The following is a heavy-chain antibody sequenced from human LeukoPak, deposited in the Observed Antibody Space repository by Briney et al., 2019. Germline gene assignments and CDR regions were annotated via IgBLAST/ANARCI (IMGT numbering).Heavy chain of an antibody. CDR1: GFTFSSYS. Sequence: GGSLRLSCAASGFTFSSYSMNWVRQPPGKGLEWVSYISSSSNTIYYADSVKGRFTISRDNAKNSLYLQMNSLRAEDTAVYYCARKRGDFGTFDPWGQGTLVTVSS. V-gene: IGHV3-48*01. CDR3: ARKRGDFGTFDP. J-gene: IGHJ5*02. CDR2: ISSSSNTI. D-gene: IGHD4-17*01.